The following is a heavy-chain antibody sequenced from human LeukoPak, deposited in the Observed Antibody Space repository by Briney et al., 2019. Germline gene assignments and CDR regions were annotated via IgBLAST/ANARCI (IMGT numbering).Heavy chain of an antibody. J-gene: IGHJ4*02. CDR2: ISSSSSSV. V-gene: IGHV3-11*01. CDR3: ARGYYDLDY. CDR1: GFIFSDSY. D-gene: IGHD3-22*01. Sequence: PGGSLRLSCAASGFIFSDSYMSWIRQAPGKGLEWVSCISSSSSSVYYADSVKGRFTISRDNAKNSLYLQMNSLGAEDTAIYYCARGYYDLDYWGQGTLVTVSS.